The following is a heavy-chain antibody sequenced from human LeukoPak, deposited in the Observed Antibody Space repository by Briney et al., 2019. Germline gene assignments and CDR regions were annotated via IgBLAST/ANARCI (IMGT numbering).Heavy chain of an antibody. Sequence: GGSLRLSCAASGFTFSSYWMSWVRQAPGKGLEWVANIKQDGSEKYYVDSVKGRFTISRDNAKNSLYLQMNGLRAEDTAAYYCARDRRRDGYTNYYYMDVWGKGTTVTISS. V-gene: IGHV3-7*01. J-gene: IGHJ6*03. CDR2: IKQDGSEK. CDR1: GFTFSSYW. D-gene: IGHD5-24*01. CDR3: ARDRRRDGYTNYYYMDV.